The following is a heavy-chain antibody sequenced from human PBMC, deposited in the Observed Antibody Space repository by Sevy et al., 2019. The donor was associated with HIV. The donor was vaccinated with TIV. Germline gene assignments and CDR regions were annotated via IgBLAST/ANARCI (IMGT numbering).Heavy chain of an antibody. CDR2: SRDKANSHTT. CDR1: GFTFSDHY. V-gene: IGHV3-72*01. D-gene: IGHD5-18*01. J-gene: IGHJ6*03. Sequence: GGSLRLSCAASGFTFSDHYMEWVRQAPGKGLEWVGRSRDKANSHTTEYVASVKGRFPISRDDSKNSLYLQMNSLKTEDTAVYYCARGKDSGMAGYYYYYMDVWGKGTTVTVSS. CDR3: ARGKDSGMAGYYYYYMDV.